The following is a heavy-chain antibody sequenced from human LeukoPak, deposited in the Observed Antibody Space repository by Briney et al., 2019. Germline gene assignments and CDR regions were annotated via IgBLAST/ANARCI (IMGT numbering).Heavy chain of an antibody. D-gene: IGHD3-22*01. V-gene: IGHV1-69*04. J-gene: IGHJ1*01. CDR2: IIPILGIA. CDR3: ARGLRDSSGREYFQD. CDR1: GGTFSSYA. Sequence: GASVKVSCKASGGTFSSYAISWVRQAPGQGLEWMGRIIPILGIANYAQKFQGRVTMTRNTSISTAYMELSSLRSEDTAVYYCARGLRDSSGREYFQDWGQGTLVTVSS.